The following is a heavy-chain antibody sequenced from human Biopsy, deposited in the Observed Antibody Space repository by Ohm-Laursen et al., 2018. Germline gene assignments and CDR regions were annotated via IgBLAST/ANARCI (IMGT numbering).Heavy chain of an antibody. J-gene: IGHJ3*02. Sequence: SDTLSLTCTVSGGSISSYYWNWIRQPPGKGLEWIGYIYYSGTTDYSPSLKSRVTISIDKSKNQFFLKLGSVTAADTAVYYCAKNLAVSSYALDIWGQGTMATVSS. CDR2: IYYSGTT. V-gene: IGHV4-59*07. D-gene: IGHD2/OR15-2a*01. CDR1: GGSISSYY. CDR3: AKNLAVSSYALDI.